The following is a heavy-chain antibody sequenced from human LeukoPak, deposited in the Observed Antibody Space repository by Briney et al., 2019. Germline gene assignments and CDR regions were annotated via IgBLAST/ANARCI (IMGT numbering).Heavy chain of an antibody. V-gene: IGHV3-30*18. Sequence: GRSLRLSCAASGFIFSNYGMHWVRQAPGKGLEWVGVISYDGSNKYYEDSVKGRFTISRDNSKNTLYLQMNSLRAEDTAVYYCTKDFQYCTGGRCGDWGQGTLVTVSS. J-gene: IGHJ4*02. CDR3: TKDFQYCTGGRCGD. CDR2: ISYDGSNK. CDR1: GFIFSNYG. D-gene: IGHD2-15*01.